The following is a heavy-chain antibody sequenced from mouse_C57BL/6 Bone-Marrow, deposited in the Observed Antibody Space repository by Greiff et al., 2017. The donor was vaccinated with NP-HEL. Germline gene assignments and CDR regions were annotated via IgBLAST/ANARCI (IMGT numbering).Heavy chain of an antibody. CDR2: IRLKSDNYAT. D-gene: IGHD1-1*01. J-gene: IGHJ3*01. CDR1: GFTFSNYW. Sequence: EVKLQESGGGLVQPGGSMKLSCVASGFTFSNYWMNWVRQSPEKGLEWVAQIRLKSDNYATHYAVSVKGRFTISRADSKSSVYLQMNNLRAEDTGIYYCTGPSYYGGIAYWGQGTLVTVSA. V-gene: IGHV6-3*01. CDR3: TGPSYYGGIAY.